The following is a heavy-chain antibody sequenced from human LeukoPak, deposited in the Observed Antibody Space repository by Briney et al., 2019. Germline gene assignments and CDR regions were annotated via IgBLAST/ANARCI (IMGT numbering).Heavy chain of an antibody. V-gene: IGHV5-51*01. CDR1: GYSFTSYR. CDR3: ARHIFSSSYFDY. D-gene: IGHD6-6*01. CDR2: IYPGDSDT. J-gene: IGHJ4*02. Sequence: GESLKISCKGSGYSFTSYRIGWVRQMPGKGLEWMGTIYPGDSDTSHSPSFQGQVTISADQSISTAYLQWSSLKASDTAMYYCARHIFSSSYFDYWGQGTLVTVSS.